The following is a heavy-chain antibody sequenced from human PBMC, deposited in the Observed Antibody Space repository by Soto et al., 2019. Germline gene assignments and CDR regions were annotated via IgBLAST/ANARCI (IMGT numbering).Heavy chain of an antibody. D-gene: IGHD3-3*01. CDR2: IYYSGST. CDR3: ARSPLRFLDWLGYGMDV. CDR1: GGSISSYY. V-gene: IGHV4-59*08. Sequence: SETLSLTCTVSGGSISSYYWSWIRQPPGKGLEWIGYIYYSGSTNYNPSLKSRVTISVDTSKNQFSLKLSSVTAADTAVYYCARSPLRFLDWLGYGMDVWGQGTTVTVSS. J-gene: IGHJ6*02.